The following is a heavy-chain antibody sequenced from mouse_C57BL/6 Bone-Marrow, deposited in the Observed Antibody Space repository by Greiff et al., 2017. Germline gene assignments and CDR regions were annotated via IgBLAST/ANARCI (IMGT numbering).Heavy chain of an antibody. CDR2: IYPRSGNT. CDR1: GYTFTSYG. V-gene: IGHV1-81*01. CDR3: ARGYYYGSSLTMDY. Sequence: ESGAELARPGASVKLSCKASGYTFTSYGISWVKQRTGQGLEWIGEIYPRSGNTYYNEKFKGKATLTADKSSSTAYMELRSLTSEDSAVYFCARGYYYGSSLTMDYWGQVTSVTVSS. J-gene: IGHJ4*01. D-gene: IGHD1-1*01.